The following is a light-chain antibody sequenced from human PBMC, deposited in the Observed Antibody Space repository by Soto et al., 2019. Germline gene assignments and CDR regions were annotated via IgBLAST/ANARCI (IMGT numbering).Light chain of an antibody. CDR2: AAS. Sequence: AIPMTQSPSSLSASVGDRVTITCRASQVISNDLGWYQEKPGQAPKLLIYAASNLQSGVPSRFSGSGSGTDFTXTIRSLPPEDFATYYCLQDYNYPWTFGQGTKVEI. J-gene: IGKJ1*01. CDR3: LQDYNYPWT. CDR1: QVISND. V-gene: IGKV1-6*01.